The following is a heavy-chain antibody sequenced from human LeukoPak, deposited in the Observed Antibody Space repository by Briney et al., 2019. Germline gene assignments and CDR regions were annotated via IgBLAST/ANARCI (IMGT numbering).Heavy chain of an antibody. CDR3: ARDNDYGGKLDY. Sequence: SETLSLTCTVSGGSISSSSHYWGWIRQPPGKGLEWIGSIYYSGSTYYNPSLKSRVTISVDTSKNQFSLKLSSVTAADTAVYYCARDNDYGGKLDYWGQGTLVTVSS. CDR1: GGSISSSSHY. J-gene: IGHJ4*02. D-gene: IGHD4-23*01. V-gene: IGHV4-39*07. CDR2: IYYSGST.